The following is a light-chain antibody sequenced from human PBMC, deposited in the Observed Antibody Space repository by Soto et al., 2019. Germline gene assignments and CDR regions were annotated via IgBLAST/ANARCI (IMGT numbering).Light chain of an antibody. Sequence: DIQMTQSPSTLSASVGDRVTITCRASQSISSWLAWYQQKPGKAPKLLIYKASSLESGVPSRFSGGGSGTEFTITISSLQPDDFAYYYCQQYNSSPTCGQGTKVEIK. CDR3: QQYNSSPT. V-gene: IGKV1-5*03. CDR2: KAS. J-gene: IGKJ1*01. CDR1: QSISSW.